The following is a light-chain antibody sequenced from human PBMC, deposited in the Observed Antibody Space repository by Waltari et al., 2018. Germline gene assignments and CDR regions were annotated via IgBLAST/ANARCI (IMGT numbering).Light chain of an antibody. V-gene: IGLV2-14*01. CDR2: DVS. CDR1: SNDVGGYNS. CDR3: SSQSSNDVVL. Sequence: QSALTQPASVSGSPGQSVTIFCAGTSNDVGGYNSVSWYQEHPGQAPRVIIYDVSDRPSVFSDRFAGSKSGNTASLTISGLHAEDEADYYCSSQSSNDVVLFGGGTKLTVL. J-gene: IGLJ2*01.